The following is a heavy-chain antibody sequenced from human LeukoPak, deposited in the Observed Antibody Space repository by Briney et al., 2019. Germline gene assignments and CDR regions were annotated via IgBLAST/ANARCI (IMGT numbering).Heavy chain of an antibody. D-gene: IGHD5-24*01. Sequence: PSETLSLTCTVSGGSISSYYWNWIRQPAGKGLEWIGRIYTSGSTNYNPSLKSRVTMSVDTSKNQFSLKLSSVTAADTAVYYCAKEMGPRYYYYMDVWGKGTTVTVSS. V-gene: IGHV4-4*07. CDR3: AKEMGPRYYYYMDV. J-gene: IGHJ6*03. CDR2: IYTSGST. CDR1: GGSISSYY.